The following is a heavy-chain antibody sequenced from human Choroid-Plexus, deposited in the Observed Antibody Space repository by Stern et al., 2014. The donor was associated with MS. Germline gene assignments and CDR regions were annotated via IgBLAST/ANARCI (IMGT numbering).Heavy chain of an antibody. CDR3: ARDQRGITIFGVVTDYYYLGMDV. D-gene: IGHD3-3*01. Sequence: VQLVESGAEVKKPGASVKVSCKTSGYIFTGYYIHWVRQAPGQGLEWMAWLNPNTGSTKYAQKCQGRVTMSRDTSSSTAYVELSSLTSDDTAVYYCARDQRGITIFGVVTDYYYLGMDVWGQGTTVTVSS. J-gene: IGHJ6*02. CDR2: LNPNTGST. CDR1: GYIFTGYY. V-gene: IGHV1-2*02.